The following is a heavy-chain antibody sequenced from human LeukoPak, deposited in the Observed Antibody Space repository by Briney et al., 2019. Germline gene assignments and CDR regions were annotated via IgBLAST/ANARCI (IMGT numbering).Heavy chain of an antibody. CDR3: ARQISPASYDSSGFPYVAFDI. J-gene: IGHJ3*02. D-gene: IGHD3-22*01. Sequence: GESLKISCKGSGYSFTSYWIGWVRQMPGKGLEWMGIIYPSDSDTRYSPSFQGQVSISADKSISAAYLQWSSLKASDTAMYYCARQISPASYDSSGFPYVAFDIWGQGTMVTVSS. CDR2: IYPSDSDT. CDR1: GYSFTSYW. V-gene: IGHV5-51*01.